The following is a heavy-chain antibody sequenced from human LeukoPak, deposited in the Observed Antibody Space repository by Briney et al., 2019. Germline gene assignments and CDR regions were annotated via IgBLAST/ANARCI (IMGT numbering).Heavy chain of an antibody. CDR1: GGSFSGYY. CDR3: ARLAAAGLTFDY. Sequence: SETLSLTCAVYGGSFSGYYWSWIRQPPGKGLEWIGSIYYSGSTYYNPSLKSRVTISVDTSKNQFSLKLSSVTAADTAVYYCARLAAAGLTFDYWGQGTLVTVSS. D-gene: IGHD6-13*01. V-gene: IGHV4-34*01. CDR2: IYYSGST. J-gene: IGHJ4*02.